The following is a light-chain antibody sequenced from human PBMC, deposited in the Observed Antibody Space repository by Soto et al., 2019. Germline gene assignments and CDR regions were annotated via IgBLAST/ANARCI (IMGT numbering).Light chain of an antibody. J-gene: IGKJ1*01. Sequence: EIVLTQSPGTLSLSPGERATLSCRASQSVSSNYLAWYQQKPGQAPRLLIYGASSRATGIPDRFSGSGSGTDFTLTISRLAPEDFAVYYCQLYGSSPVTFGQGTKVEIK. CDR3: QLYGSSPVT. CDR1: QSVSSNY. CDR2: GAS. V-gene: IGKV3-20*01.